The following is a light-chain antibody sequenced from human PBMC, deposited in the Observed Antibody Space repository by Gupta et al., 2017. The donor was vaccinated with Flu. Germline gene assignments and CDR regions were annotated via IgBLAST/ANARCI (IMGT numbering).Light chain of an antibody. CDR1: QSVLYNSNNKNY. Sequence: IVMTQSPDSLAVSLGERATINCKSSQSVLYNSNNKNYLTWYQQKPGQPPKLLIYWASTRESGVPDRFSGSGSGTDFTLTISSRQAADVAVYYCQQYYATPRTFGGGTKVEI. CDR3: QQYYATPRT. CDR2: WAS. V-gene: IGKV4-1*01. J-gene: IGKJ4*01.